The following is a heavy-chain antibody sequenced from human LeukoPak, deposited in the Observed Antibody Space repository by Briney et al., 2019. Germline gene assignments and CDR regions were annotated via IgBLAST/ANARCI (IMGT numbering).Heavy chain of an antibody. V-gene: IGHV3-49*03. J-gene: IGHJ4*02. CDR1: GFTFSSYW. CDR3: ARNLENDYVWGRY. CDR2: IRSKAFGGTT. D-gene: IGHD3-16*01. Sequence: GGSLRLSCAASGFTFSSYWMSWFRQAPGKGLEWVGFIRSKAFGGTTENAASVKGRFTISRDDSKSIAYLQMNSLKTEDTAIYYCARNLENDYVWGRYWGQGTLVTVSS.